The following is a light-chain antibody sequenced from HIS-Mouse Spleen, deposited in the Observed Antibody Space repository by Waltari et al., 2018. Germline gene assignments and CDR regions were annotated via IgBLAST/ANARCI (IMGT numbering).Light chain of an antibody. Sequence: TQSPGPLSLSPGERATLSCRASQSVSSSYLAWYQQKPGQAPRLLIYGASSRATGIPDRFSGSGSGTDFTLTISRLEPEDFAVYYCQQYGSSPRTFGQGTKVEIK. V-gene: IGKV3-20*01. CDR3: QQYGSSPRT. J-gene: IGKJ1*01. CDR2: GAS. CDR1: QSVSSSY.